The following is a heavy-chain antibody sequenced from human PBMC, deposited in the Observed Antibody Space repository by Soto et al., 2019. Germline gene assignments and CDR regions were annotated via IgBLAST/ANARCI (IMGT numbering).Heavy chain of an antibody. CDR3: ARSGRYDYVWGSYRPNFDY. D-gene: IGHD3-16*02. CDR2: IIPIFGTA. J-gene: IGHJ4*02. CDR1: GGTFSSYA. V-gene: IGHV1-69*01. Sequence: QVQLVQSGAEVKKPGSSVKVSCKASGGTFSSYAISWVRQAPGQGLEWMGGIIPIFGTANYAQKFQGRVTITADESTSTAYMELCSLRSEDTAVYYCARSGRYDYVWGSYRPNFDYWGQGTLVTVSS.